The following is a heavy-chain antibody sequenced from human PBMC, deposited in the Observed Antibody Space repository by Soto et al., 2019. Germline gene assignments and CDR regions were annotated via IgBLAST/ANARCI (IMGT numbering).Heavy chain of an antibody. Sequence: ASVKVSFKASGYTFTSYAMHWVRQAPGQRLEWMGWINAGNGNTKYSQKFQGRVTITRDTSASTAYMELSSLRSEDTAVYYCARDGGTLVVGETYYFDYWGQGTLVTVSS. J-gene: IGHJ4*02. CDR1: GYTFTSYA. CDR2: INAGNGNT. V-gene: IGHV1-3*01. CDR3: ARDGGTLVVGETYYFDY. D-gene: IGHD1-26*01.